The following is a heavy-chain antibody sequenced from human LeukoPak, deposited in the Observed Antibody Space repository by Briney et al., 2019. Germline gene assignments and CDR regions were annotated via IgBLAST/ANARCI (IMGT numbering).Heavy chain of an antibody. CDR3: AKDRCIGGSCYSDF. D-gene: IGHD2-15*01. CDR1: GFTFSTYA. Sequence: PGGSLRLSCAASGFTFSTYAMSWVRQAPGKGLEWVSAISGSGGSTYYADFVKGRFTISRDNSKNTLYLQMNSLRAEDTAVYYCAKDRCIGGSCYSDFWGQGTLVTVSS. J-gene: IGHJ4*02. CDR2: ISGSGGST. V-gene: IGHV3-23*01.